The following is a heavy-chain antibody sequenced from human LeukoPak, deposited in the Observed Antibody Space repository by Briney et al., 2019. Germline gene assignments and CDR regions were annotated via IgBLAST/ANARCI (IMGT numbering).Heavy chain of an antibody. CDR1: GFTVSSNY. J-gene: IGHJ6*02. D-gene: IGHD6-13*01. Sequence: GGSLRLSCAASGFTVSSNYMSWVRQAPGKGLEWVSVIYSGGSTYYADSVKGRFTISRHNSKNTLYLQMNSLRAEDTAVYYCARDRGSVGQQLAITSRYYYYGMDVWGQGTTVTVSS. V-gene: IGHV3-53*04. CDR2: IYSGGST. CDR3: ARDRGSVGQQLAITSRYYYYGMDV.